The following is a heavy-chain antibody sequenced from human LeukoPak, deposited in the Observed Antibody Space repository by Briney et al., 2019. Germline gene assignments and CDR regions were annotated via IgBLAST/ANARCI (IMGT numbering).Heavy chain of an antibody. Sequence: GGSLRLSCAASGFTFSSYWMHWVRQAPGKGLVWVSRINSDGSSTSYADSVKGRFTISRDNAKNSLYLQMNSLRAEDTAVYYCARNELQWLAPAGGPPYYFDYWGQGTLVTVSS. CDR2: INSDGSST. CDR3: ARNELQWLAPAGGPPYYFDY. D-gene: IGHD6-19*01. V-gene: IGHV3-74*01. CDR1: GFTFSSYW. J-gene: IGHJ4*02.